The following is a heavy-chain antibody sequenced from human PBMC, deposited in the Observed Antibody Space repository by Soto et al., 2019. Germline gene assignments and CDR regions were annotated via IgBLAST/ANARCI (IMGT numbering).Heavy chain of an antibody. J-gene: IGHJ4*02. CDR3: AKAKFYYDSSPYDS. CDR2: INADGSEK. D-gene: IGHD3-22*01. Sequence: VQMVESGGGVVHPVGSLRLSCAVSGFTFADYAVHWVRQSAGKGLEWVSFINADGSEKYYADSVRGRFTISRDNSKDSFYLQMNSLRLEDTAMYYCAKAKFYYDSSPYDSWGQGTLVTVSS. CDR1: GFTFADYA. V-gene: IGHV3-43*02.